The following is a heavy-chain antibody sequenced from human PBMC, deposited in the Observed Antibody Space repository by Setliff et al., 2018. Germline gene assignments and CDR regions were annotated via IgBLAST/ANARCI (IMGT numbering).Heavy chain of an antibody. J-gene: IGHJ4*02. CDR1: GGSMTAYF. Sequence: SETLSLTCTVSGGSMTAYFWSWIRQTPDKRLEWIGYVFYSGSANYNPALESRVPISVDTSKSQFSLKLSSVTAADTAVYFCARQGRKTARPDTWGQGTLVTVSS. D-gene: IGHD2-15*01. CDR3: ARQGRKTARPDT. V-gene: IGHV4-59*08. CDR2: VFYSGSA.